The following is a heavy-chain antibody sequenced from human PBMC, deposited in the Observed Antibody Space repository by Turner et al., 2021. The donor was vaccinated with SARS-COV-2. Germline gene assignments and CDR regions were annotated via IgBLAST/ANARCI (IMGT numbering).Heavy chain of an antibody. Sequence: QVRLVQYGAVVHKPGPSVKVSCKVSGYTLTELSMHWVRQAPGKGLEWMGGFDPEDGETIYAQKFQGRVTMTDDTSTDTAYMELSSLRSEDTAVYYCATGVAVTGTPSEYYDDYGMDVWGQGTTVTVSS. CDR3: ATGVAVTGTPSEYYDDYGMDV. CDR2: FDPEDGET. V-gene: IGHV1-24*01. J-gene: IGHJ6*02. CDR1: GYTLTELS. D-gene: IGHD6-19*01.